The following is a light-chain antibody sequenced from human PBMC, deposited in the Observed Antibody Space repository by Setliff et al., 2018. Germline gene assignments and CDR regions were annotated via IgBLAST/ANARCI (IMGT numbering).Light chain of an antibody. CDR3: SSYTSSSTFV. V-gene: IGLV2-14*01. Sequence: LTQPASVSGSPGQSITISCTGTSSDVGGYNYVSWYQQHPGKAPKLMIYDVSKRPSGVSNRFSGSKSGNTASLTISGLQAEDEADYYCSSYTSSSTFVFGTGTKVTVL. CDR2: DVS. CDR1: SSDVGGYNY. J-gene: IGLJ1*01.